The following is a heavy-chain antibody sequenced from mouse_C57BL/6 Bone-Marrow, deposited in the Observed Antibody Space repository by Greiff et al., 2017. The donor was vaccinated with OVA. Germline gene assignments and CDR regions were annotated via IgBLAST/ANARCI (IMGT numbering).Heavy chain of an antibody. J-gene: IGHJ4*01. CDR1: GYTFTDYE. D-gene: IGHD2-5*01. Sequence: VQLQQSGAELVRPGASVTLSCKASGYTFTDYEMHWVKQTPVHGLEWIGAIDPETGGTAYNQKFKGEAILTADKSSSTAYMELRSLTSEDSAVYYCTRGYSNYYAMDYWGQGTSVTVSS. CDR3: TRGYSNYYAMDY. V-gene: IGHV1-15*01. CDR2: IDPETGGT.